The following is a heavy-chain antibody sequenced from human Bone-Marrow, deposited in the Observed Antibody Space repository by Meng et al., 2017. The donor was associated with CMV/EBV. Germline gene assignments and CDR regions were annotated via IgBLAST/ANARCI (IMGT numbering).Heavy chain of an antibody. CDR2: IYTSGST. D-gene: IGHD5-12*01. CDR1: ISCYS. Sequence: ISCYSWSWIRQPAGKGLEWIGRIYTSGSTNYNPSLKSRVTMSVDTSKNQFSLKLSSVTAADTAVYYCARDRPYGGYSGYDDFYYFDYWGQGTLVTVSS. V-gene: IGHV4-4*07. CDR3: ARDRPYGGYSGYDDFYYFDY. J-gene: IGHJ4*02.